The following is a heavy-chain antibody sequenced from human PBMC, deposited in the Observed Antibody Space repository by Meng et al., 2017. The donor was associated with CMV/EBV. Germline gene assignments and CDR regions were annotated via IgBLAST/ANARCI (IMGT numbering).Heavy chain of an antibody. CDR1: GFTFSSYA. CDR3: ASKFWSGFYYYGMDV. J-gene: IGHJ6*02. D-gene: IGHD3-3*01. V-gene: IGHV3-23*01. CDR2: ISGSGGST. Sequence: GGSLRLSCAASGFTFSSYAMSWVRQAPGKGLEWVSAISGSGGSTYYADSVKGRFTISRDNSKNTLYLQMNSPRAEDTAVYYCASKFWSGFYYYGMDVWGQGTTVTVSS.